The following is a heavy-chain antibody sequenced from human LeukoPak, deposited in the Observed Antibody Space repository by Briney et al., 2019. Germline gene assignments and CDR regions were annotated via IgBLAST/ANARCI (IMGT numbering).Heavy chain of an antibody. CDR3: ARVSSSWSD. D-gene: IGHD6-13*01. Sequence: GGSLRLSCAASGFMFSDYWMSWVRQAPGKGLEWVSVIYSGGSTYYADSVKGRFTISRDNSKNTLYLQMNSLRAEDTAVYYCARVSSSWSDWGQGTLVTVSS. CDR1: GFMFSDYW. V-gene: IGHV3-66*01. J-gene: IGHJ4*02. CDR2: IYSGGST.